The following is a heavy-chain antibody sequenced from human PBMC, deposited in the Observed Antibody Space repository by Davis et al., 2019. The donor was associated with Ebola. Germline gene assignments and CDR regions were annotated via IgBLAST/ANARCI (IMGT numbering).Heavy chain of an antibody. J-gene: IGHJ6*02. V-gene: IGHV1-2*04. CDR2: INPNSGGT. CDR3: ARENIAAAGTWYYYYGMDV. Sequence: AASVKVSCKASGGTFSSYAISWVRQAPGQGLEWMGWINPNSGGTNYAQKFQGWVTMTRDTSISTAYMELSRLRSDDTAVYYCARENIAAAGTWYYYYGMDVWGQGTTVTVSS. CDR1: GGTFSSYA. D-gene: IGHD6-13*01.